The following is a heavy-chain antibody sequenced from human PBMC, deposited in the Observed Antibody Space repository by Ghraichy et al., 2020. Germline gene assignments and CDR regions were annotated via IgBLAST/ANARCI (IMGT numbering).Heavy chain of an antibody. CDR3: ARRGSGAPYYFDY. CDR1: GGSFSGYY. V-gene: IGHV4-34*01. CDR2: INHSGST. D-gene: IGHD3-10*01. J-gene: IGHJ4*02. Sequence: SETLSLTCAVYGGSFSGYYWSWIRQPPGKGLEWIGEINHSGSTNYNPSLKSRVTISVDTSKNQFSLKLSSVTAADTAVYYCARRGSGAPYYFDYWGQGTLVTVSS.